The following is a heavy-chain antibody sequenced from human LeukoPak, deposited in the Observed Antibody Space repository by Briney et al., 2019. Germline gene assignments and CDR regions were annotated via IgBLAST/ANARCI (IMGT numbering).Heavy chain of an antibody. J-gene: IGHJ4*02. CDR2: IYYSGST. CDR3: ASLAAAGTLGSDY. CDR1: GGSISSGDYY. V-gene: IGHV4-30-4*01. Sequence: EPSETLSLTCTVSGGSISSGDYYWSWIRQPPGKGLEWIGYIYYSGSTYYNPSLKSRVTISVDTSKNQFSLKLSSVTAADTAVYYCASLAAAGTLGSDYWGQGTLVTVSS. D-gene: IGHD6-13*01.